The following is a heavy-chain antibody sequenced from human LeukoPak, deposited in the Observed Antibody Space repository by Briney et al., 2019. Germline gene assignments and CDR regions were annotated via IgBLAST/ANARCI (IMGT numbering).Heavy chain of an antibody. J-gene: IGHJ3*02. CDR2: FYYSGST. CDR1: GVSISSYY. V-gene: IGHV4-59*01. CDR3: ARLSIWFGVPNAFDI. D-gene: IGHD3-10*01. Sequence: SETLSLTCTVSGVSISSYYWSWIRQPPGKALEWIGYFYYSGSTNYNPSLKSRVTISVDMSKNQFSLKLSSVTAADTAVYFCARLSIWFGVPNAFDIWGQGTMVIVSS.